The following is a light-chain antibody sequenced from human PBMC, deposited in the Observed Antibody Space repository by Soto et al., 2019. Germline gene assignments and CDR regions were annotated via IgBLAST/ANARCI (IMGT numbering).Light chain of an antibody. V-gene: IGLV1-40*01. CDR1: RSNIGAGYD. CDR3: QSYDSSLSGHVV. Sequence: QLLLTQPPSVSGAPGQRVTISCTGSRSNIGAGYDVHWYQQLPGTAPKLLIYGNSNRPSGVPDRFSGSKSGTSASLAITGLQAEDEADYYCQSYDSSLSGHVVFGGGTKLTVL. CDR2: GNS. J-gene: IGLJ2*01.